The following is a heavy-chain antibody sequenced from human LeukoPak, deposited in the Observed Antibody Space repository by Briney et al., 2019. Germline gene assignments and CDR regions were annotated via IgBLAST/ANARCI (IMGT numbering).Heavy chain of an antibody. J-gene: IGHJ3*02. CDR2: IYPGDSDT. CDR3: ARQRVKGYGSGSYYNHDAFDI. D-gene: IGHD3-10*01. CDR1: GYSFASHW. V-gene: IGHV5-51*01. Sequence: GESLKISCKGSGYSFASHWIGWVRQMPGKGLEWMGIIYPGDSDTRYSPSFQGQVTISADKSISTAYLQWSSLKASDTAMYYCARQRVKGYGSGSYYNHDAFDIWGQGTMVTVSS.